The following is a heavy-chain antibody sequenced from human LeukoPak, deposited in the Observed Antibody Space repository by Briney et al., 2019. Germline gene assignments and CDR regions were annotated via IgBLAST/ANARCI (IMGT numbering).Heavy chain of an antibody. CDR1: GGSISSYY. V-gene: IGHV4-59*01. D-gene: IGHD3-10*01. J-gene: IGHJ3*02. CDR3: GRVDYYGSGRVYAFDI. CDR2: IYYSGST. Sequence: SETLSLTCTVSGGSISSYYWSWIRQPAGKGLEWIGYIYYSGSTNYNPSLKSRVTISVDTSKNQFSLKLSSVTAADTAVYYCGRVDYYGSGRVYAFDIWGQGTRVPVSS.